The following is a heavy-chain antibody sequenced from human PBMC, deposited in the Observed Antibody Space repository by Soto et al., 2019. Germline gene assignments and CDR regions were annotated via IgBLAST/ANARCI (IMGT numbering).Heavy chain of an antibody. CDR2: IKTKPDDGTI. CDR3: TTSNLGVDF. D-gene: IGHD1-1*01. V-gene: IGHV3-15*01. Sequence: GTLRLSCAASGLIFIDIWMPWVRQAPGKGLEWVGRIKTKPDDGTIDYAAPVRCRFTISRDDSKNTLYLQMTSLTPDDTGVYYCTTSNLGVDFWGPGTLVTVSS. CDR1: GLIFIDIW. J-gene: IGHJ4*02.